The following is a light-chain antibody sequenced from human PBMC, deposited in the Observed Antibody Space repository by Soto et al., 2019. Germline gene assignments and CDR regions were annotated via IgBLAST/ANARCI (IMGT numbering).Light chain of an antibody. CDR2: GAS. V-gene: IGKV3-20*01. CDR3: KKYGSSART. J-gene: IGKJ1*01. CDR1: KSFSHSY. Sequence: EIVLQQSLDTMSLSPGESSTLSCRASKSFSHSYLAWYQQKPGQATRLLIYGASSRATGMPDRFSGSGSGTDFTLTMSRLEPEEFAVYYCKKYGSSARTVGQGSKV.